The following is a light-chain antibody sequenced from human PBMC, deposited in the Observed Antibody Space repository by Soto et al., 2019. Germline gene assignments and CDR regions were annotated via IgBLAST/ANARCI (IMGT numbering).Light chain of an antibody. CDR2: EGT. J-gene: IGLJ1*01. V-gene: IGLV2-23*01. CDR1: SSDVGSSNL. Sequence: QSVLTQSASVSGSPGQSITFSCTGSSSDVGSSNLVSWYQQHPGKAPKLLIYEGTRRPSGVSNRFSGSKSGSTASLTISGLQAEDEADYYCCSYAGSSTFVFGTGTKATVL. CDR3: CSYAGSSTFV.